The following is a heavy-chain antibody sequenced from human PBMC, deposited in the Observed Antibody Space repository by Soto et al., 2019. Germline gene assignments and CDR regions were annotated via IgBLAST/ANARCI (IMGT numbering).Heavy chain of an antibody. Sequence: QVQLVQSGAEVKEPGSAVKVSCKAPADSFSSYGISWVRQAPGQGLEWMGGIIPIFGTTNYAEKFQGRVRITADESTITACMELSSLRSEDTALYYCARVFPDGWVEPGVVRGYLDTWGRGTLVTVSS. D-gene: IGHD3-3*01. CDR2: IIPIFGTT. J-gene: IGHJ4*02. V-gene: IGHV1-69*01. CDR3: ARVFPDGWVEPGVVRGYLDT. CDR1: ADSFSSYG.